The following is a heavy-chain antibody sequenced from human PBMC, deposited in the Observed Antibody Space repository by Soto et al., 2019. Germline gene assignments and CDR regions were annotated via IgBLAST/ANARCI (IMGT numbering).Heavy chain of an antibody. CDR1: GFTFTNYA. CDR2: VSGRGGTT. D-gene: IGHD3-10*01. CDR3: AKGLIRSYSIPNPDYGLDV. V-gene: IGHV3-23*01. Sequence: EVQLLESGGGLVQPGGSLRLSCAASGFTFTNYAMSWVRQAPGKGLEWVAAVSGRGGTTYYADSGRGRFTISRDNSKNTLYVQMNSLRAGDTAIYYCAKGLIRSYSIPNPDYGLDVWGQGTTVTVSS. J-gene: IGHJ6*02.